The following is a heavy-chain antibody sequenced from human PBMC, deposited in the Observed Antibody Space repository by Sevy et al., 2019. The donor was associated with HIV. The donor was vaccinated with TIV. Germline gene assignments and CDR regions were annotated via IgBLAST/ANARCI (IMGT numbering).Heavy chain of an antibody. CDR3: AVLATISSFDY. D-gene: IGHD5-12*01. J-gene: IGHJ4*02. Sequence: ASVKVSCKASGYTFAVYYMHWVRQAPGQGLEWMGRINPNSGVTNYAQKFQGRVTMTRDRSITTAYMELNRLGSDDTAVYYCAVLATISSFDYWGQGSLVTVSS. CDR1: GYTFAVYY. V-gene: IGHV1-2*06. CDR2: INPNSGVT.